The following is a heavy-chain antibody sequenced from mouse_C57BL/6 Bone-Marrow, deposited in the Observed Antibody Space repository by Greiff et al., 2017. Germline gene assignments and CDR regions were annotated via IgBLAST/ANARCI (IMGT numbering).Heavy chain of an antibody. CDR3: TRGDYYAMDD. CDR1: GYTFTDYE. V-gene: IGHV1-15*01. CDR2: IDPETGGT. J-gene: IGHJ4*01. Sequence: QVQLLQSGAELVRPGASVTLSCKASGYTFTDYEMHWVKQTPVHGLEWIGAIDPETGGTAYTQNVKGKDILTADKSSSTAYMELRSLTSEDSAVYYCTRGDYYAMDDWGQGTSVTVSS.